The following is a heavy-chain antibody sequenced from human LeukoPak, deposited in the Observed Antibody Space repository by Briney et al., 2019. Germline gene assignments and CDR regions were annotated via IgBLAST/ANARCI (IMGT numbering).Heavy chain of an antibody. CDR3: AKDYGDYVFDY. J-gene: IGHJ4*02. Sequence: GGSLRLSCAASGFAVSSNYMNWVRQAPGKGLEWVSVIYSGGSTYYADSVKGRFTISRDNSKNTLYLQMNSLRAEDTAVYYCAKDYGDYVFDYWGQGTLVTVSS. V-gene: IGHV3-53*01. CDR1: GFAVSSNY. D-gene: IGHD4-17*01. CDR2: IYSGGST.